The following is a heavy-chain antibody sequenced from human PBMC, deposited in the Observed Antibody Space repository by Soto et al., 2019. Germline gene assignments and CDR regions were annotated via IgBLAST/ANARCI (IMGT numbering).Heavy chain of an antibody. D-gene: IGHD3-3*01. CDR3: ARVLVGSRRVGITIFGVVIRGLAGDAFDI. J-gene: IGHJ3*02. Sequence: ASVKVCCKAPGYTFTSCDISWSQQATGQGIEGMGWMNPNSGNTGYARKFQGRVTMTRTTSISTAYMELSSLRSEDTAVYYCARVLVGSRRVGITIFGVVIRGLAGDAFDIWGQGTMVTVSS. CDR1: GYTFTSCD. V-gene: IGHV1-8*01. CDR2: MNPNSGNT.